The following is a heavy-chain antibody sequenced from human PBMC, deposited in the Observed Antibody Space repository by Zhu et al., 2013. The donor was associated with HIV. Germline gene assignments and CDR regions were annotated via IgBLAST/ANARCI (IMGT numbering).Heavy chain of an antibody. V-gene: IGHV1-18*01. Sequence: QVQLVQSGAEVKKPGASVKVSCKASGYTFTNYGISWVRQAPGQGLEWMGWISAYNGNTNYAEKLQGRVTMTTDTSTSTAYMELRSLRSDDTAVYYCAREIPLYGANSIGFDYYYYGMDVWGQGTTVTVSS. CDR1: GYTFTNYG. J-gene: IGHJ6*02. CDR2: ISAYNGNT. D-gene: IGHD4-17*01. CDR3: AREIPLYGANSIGFDYYYYGMDV.